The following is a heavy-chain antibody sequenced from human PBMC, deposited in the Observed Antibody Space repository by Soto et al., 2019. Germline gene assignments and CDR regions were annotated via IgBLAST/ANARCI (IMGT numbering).Heavy chain of an antibody. D-gene: IGHD3-9*01. CDR2: IGTAGDT. CDR1: GFTFSSYD. J-gene: IGHJ6*03. V-gene: IGHV3-13*01. Sequence: GGSLRLSCAASGFTFSSYDMHWVRQATGKGLEWVSAIGTAGDTYYPGSVKGRFTISRENAKNSFYLQMNSLRAGDTAVYYCARGRDNDILTGYPTYYMDVWGKGTTVTVSS. CDR3: ARGRDNDILTGYPTYYMDV.